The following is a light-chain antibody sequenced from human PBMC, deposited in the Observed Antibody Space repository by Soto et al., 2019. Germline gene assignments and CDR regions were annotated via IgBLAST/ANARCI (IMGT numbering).Light chain of an antibody. J-gene: IGKJ4*01. CDR2: KAS. CDR1: QSISSW. Sequence: DIQMTQSPSTLSAFVGDRVTITCRASQSISSWLAWYQHKPGKAPNLLIYKASSLESGVPSRFSGSGSGTEFTLTVSSLQPDDFATYYCQQYDSYPLTFGGGTKVEIK. V-gene: IGKV1-5*03. CDR3: QQYDSYPLT.